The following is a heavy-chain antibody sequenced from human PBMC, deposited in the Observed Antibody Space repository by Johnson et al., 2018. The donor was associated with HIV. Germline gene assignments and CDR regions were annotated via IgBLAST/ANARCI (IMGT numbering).Heavy chain of an antibody. Sequence: EVQLVESGGGLVQPGGSLRLSCAASGFTVSSNYMSWVRQAPGKGLEWVSAISGSGGSTYYADSVKGRFTISRDNSKNTLYLQMNSLRAEDTAVYYCAKGESSSSEPDAVDIWGQGTMVTVSS. D-gene: IGHD6-6*01. CDR1: GFTVSSNY. CDR3: AKGESSSSEPDAVDI. V-gene: IGHV3-23*04. J-gene: IGHJ3*02. CDR2: ISGSGGST.